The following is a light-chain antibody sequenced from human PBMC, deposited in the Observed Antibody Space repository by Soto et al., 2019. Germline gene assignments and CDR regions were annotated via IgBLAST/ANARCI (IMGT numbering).Light chain of an antibody. CDR3: QQRSNWPPVT. CDR1: QSVSSY. Sequence: EIVLTQSPATLSLSPGERATLSCRASQSVSSYLAWYQQKPGQAPRLLISDASNRATGIPARFSGSGSGTDFTLTISSLEPEDFAIYDCQQRSNWPPVTFGGGTKVEIK. CDR2: DAS. V-gene: IGKV3-11*01. J-gene: IGKJ4*01.